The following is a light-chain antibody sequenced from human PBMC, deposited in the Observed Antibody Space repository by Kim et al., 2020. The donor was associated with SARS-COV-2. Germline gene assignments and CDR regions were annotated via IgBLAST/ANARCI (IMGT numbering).Light chain of an antibody. CDR2: EAT. V-gene: IGLV2-23*01. CDR3: CSYAGSTTNYV. CDR1: SGDVGSYDL. J-gene: IGLJ1*01. Sequence: QSALTQPASVSGSPGQSITISCTGTSGDVGSYDLVSWYQQHPGEAPKLMIYEATMRPSGISNRFSGSKSGNTASLTISGLQAEDEADYYCCSYAGSTTNYVFGTGTKVTVL.